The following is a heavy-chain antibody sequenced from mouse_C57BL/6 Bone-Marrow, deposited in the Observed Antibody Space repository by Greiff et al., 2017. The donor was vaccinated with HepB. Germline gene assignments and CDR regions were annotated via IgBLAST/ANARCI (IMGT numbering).Heavy chain of an antibody. CDR3: TRSVGYGSSYYFDY. J-gene: IGHJ2*01. CDR2: ISSGGDYI. CDR1: GFTFSSYA. Sequence: EVHLVESGEGLVKPGGSLKLSCAASGFTFSSYAMSWVRQTPEKRLEWVAYISSGGDYIYYADTVKGRFTISRDNARNTLYLQMSSLKSEDTAMYYCTRSVGYGSSYYFDYWGQGTTLTVSS. V-gene: IGHV5-9-1*02. D-gene: IGHD1-1*01.